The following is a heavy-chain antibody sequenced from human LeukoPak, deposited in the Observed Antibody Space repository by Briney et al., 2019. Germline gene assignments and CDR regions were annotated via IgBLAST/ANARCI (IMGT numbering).Heavy chain of an antibody. Sequence: GGSLRLSCAASGFTFSSYGMHWVRQAPGKGLEWVAVISYDGSNKYYADSVKGRFTISRDNSKNTLYLQMNSLRAKDTAVYYCAKDFSAAADFDYWGQGTLVTVSS. CDR1: GFTFSSYG. J-gene: IGHJ4*02. CDR3: AKDFSAAADFDY. V-gene: IGHV3-30*18. CDR2: ISYDGSNK. D-gene: IGHD6-13*01.